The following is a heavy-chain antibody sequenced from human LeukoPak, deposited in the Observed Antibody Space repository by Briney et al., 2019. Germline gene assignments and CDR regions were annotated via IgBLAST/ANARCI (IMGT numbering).Heavy chain of an antibody. D-gene: IGHD1-26*01. J-gene: IGHJ3*02. CDR2: ISPNSGGT. CDR3: ARAVGATNNAFDI. V-gene: IGHV1-2*02. Sequence: ASVKVSCKASGYTFTGYYMHWVRQAPGQGLEWMGWISPNSGGTNYAQKFQGRVTMTRDTSISTAYMELSRLRSDDTAVYYCARAVGATNNAFDIWGQGTMVTVSS. CDR1: GYTFTGYY.